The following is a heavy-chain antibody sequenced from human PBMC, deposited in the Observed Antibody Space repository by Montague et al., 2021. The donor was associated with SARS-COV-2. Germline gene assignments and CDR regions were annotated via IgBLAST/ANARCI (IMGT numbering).Heavy chain of an antibody. V-gene: IGHV4-38-2*02. Sequence: SETLSLTCSVSGYFTGTGYYWGWIRQSPGKGLEWIGSNYLHGNAYYNPSLSSRVTISLDTSNNQFSLRLTSVTTSDTAVYYCARGRVTRAGFDYWGQGIRVIVSS. D-gene: IGHD2-21*02. J-gene: IGHJ4*02. CDR2: NYLHGNA. CDR3: ARGRVTRAGFDY. CDR1: GYFTGTGYY.